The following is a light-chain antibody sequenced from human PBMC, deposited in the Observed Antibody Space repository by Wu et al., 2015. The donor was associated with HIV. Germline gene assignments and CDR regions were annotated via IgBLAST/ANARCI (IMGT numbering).Light chain of an antibody. J-gene: IGKJ4*01. CDR3: QQYNYWPT. V-gene: IGKV3-15*01. CDR1: QSVNTK. Sequence: EIVMTQSPATLSVSPGEGATLSCRASQSVNTKLAWYQQKPGQPPRLPIFGASTRATGVPGRFTGSGSGTDFTLTISSLQSEDFAVYYCQQYNYWPTFSGGTKVEIK. CDR2: GAS.